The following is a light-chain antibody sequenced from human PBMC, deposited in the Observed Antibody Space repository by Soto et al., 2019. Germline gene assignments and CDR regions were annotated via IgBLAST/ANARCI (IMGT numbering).Light chain of an antibody. J-gene: IGKJ1*01. V-gene: IGKV1-39*01. CDR1: HTIMAY. CDR3: QQSYNSPQT. Sequence: DIQMTQSPSSLSASVGDEVTSTCRASHTIMAYLNWYQLKPGKPPRLLIYAASSLQSGVPSRFSGSGSGTDFTLTINSLQPEDFATYSCQQSYNSPQTFGQGTKVDI. CDR2: AAS.